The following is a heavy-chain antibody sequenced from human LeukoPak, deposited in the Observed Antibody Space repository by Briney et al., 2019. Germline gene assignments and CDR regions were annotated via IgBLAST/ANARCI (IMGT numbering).Heavy chain of an antibody. CDR3: ARPMTTVTTDFDY. CDR2: IIPILGIA. CDR1: GGTFSSYA. D-gene: IGHD4-17*01. J-gene: IGHJ4*02. Sequence: GSSVKVSCKASGGTFSSYAISWVRQAPGQGLEWMGRIIPILGIANYAQKFQGRVTITADKSTSTAYMELSSLRSEDTAVYYCARPMTTVTTDFDYWGQGTLVTVSS. V-gene: IGHV1-69*04.